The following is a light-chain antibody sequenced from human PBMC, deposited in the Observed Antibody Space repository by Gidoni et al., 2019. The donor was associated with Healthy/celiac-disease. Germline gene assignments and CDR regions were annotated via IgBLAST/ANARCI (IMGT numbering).Light chain of an antibody. CDR2: KAS. V-gene: IGKV1-5*03. CDR3: QQYNSPWT. J-gene: IGKJ1*01. Sequence: IQMTQSPSTLSASVGDRVTITCRASQSISSWLAWYQQKPGKAPKLLIYKASSLESGVPSRFSGSGSGTEFTLTISSLQPDDFATYYCQQYNSPWTFGQXTKVEIK. CDR1: QSISSW.